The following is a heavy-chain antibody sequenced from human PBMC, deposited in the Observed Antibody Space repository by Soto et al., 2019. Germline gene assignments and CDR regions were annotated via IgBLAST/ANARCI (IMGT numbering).Heavy chain of an antibody. CDR2: ISYDGSNK. J-gene: IGHJ6*02. CDR1: GFTFSRYG. CDR3: WRDEVRNGVGV. V-gene: IGHV3-30*03. Sequence: GGSLRLSCAASGFTFSRYGMHWLRQAPGKGLEWVAVISYDGSNKYYAGSVKGRFTISRDNSKNTLYMQMNSLRAEDTAVYYCWRDEVRNGVGVWGQGTTVTVSS.